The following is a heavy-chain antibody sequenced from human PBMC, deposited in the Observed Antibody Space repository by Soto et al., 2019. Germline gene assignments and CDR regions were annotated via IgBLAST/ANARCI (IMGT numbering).Heavy chain of an antibody. D-gene: IGHD1-26*01. V-gene: IGHV4-59*01. CDR2: IYYSGST. Sequence: SETLSLTCTVSGGSISSYYWSWIRQPPGKGLEWIGYIYYSGSTNYNPSLKSRVTISVDTSKNQFSLKLSSVTAADTAVYYCAKTVVGPQRGEWFDPWGQGTLVTVSS. CDR1: GGSISSYY. J-gene: IGHJ5*02. CDR3: AKTVVGPQRGEWFDP.